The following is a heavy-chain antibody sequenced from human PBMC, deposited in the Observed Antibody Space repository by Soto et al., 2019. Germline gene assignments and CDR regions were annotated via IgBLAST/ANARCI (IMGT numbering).Heavy chain of an antibody. J-gene: IGHJ6*02. V-gene: IGHV3-23*01. CDR2: ISSDGSNR. D-gene: IGHD2-2*01. Sequence: PGGSLRLSCAASGFTMSSRDNHAMSWVRQAPGKGPEWISTISSDGSNRHYADSVLGRFTISRDNSKNTLYLQMNSLRAEDTAVYYCAVRYQLPTYGMDVWGQGTTVTVSS. CDR1: GFTMSSRDNHA. CDR3: AVRYQLPTYGMDV.